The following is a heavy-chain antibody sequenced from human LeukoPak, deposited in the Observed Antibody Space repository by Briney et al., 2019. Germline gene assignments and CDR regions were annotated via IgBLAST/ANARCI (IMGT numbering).Heavy chain of an antibody. CDR3: ARSDYYGSGSLLRWFDP. V-gene: IGHV4-59*01. CDR1: GGSISSYY. J-gene: IGHJ5*02. D-gene: IGHD3-10*01. Sequence: SETLSLTCTVSGGSISSYYWSWIRQPPGKGLEWIGYIYYSGSTNYNPSLKSRVTISVDTSKNQFSLKLSSATAADTAVYYCARSDYYGSGSLLRWFDPWGQGTLVTVSS. CDR2: IYYSGST.